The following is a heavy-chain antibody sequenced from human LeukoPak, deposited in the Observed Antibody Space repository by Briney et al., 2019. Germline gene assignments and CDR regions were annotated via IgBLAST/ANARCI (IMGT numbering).Heavy chain of an antibody. J-gene: IGHJ2*01. CDR2: ISYSGNT. CDR1: GYSISNSNW. CDR3: ATRRDGYNPLAWYFDL. Sequence: PSETLSLTCAVSGYSISNSNWWGWIRQPPGKGLEWIGYISYSGNTYYNPSLKSRVTMSVDTSKNQFSLKLSSVTAADTAVYYCATRRDGYNPLAWYFDLWGRGTLVTVSS. D-gene: IGHD5-24*01. V-gene: IGHV4-28*01.